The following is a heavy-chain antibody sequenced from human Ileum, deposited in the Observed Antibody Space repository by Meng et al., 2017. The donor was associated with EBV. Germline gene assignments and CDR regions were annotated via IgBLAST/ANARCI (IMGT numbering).Heavy chain of an antibody. J-gene: IGHJ4*02. Sequence: VHHVKAGGEGKQPVASVKVACKASGFTFTDDVTQGVRQAPGQRPEWMGWIIVGTGRTEYSQNLQGRVTITWDTSASTAYMELSSLRSEDTAVYYCARDSVIAAGSYCDYWGQGALVTVSS. CDR3: ARDSVIAAGSYCDY. CDR2: IIVGTGRT. CDR1: GFTFTDDV. D-gene: IGHD6-13*01. V-gene: IGHV1-3*01.